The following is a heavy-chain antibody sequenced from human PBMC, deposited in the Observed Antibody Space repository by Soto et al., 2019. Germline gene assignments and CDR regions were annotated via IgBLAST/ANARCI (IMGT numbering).Heavy chain of an antibody. CDR3: ARESDYEGGFGYYYYGMDV. J-gene: IGHJ6*02. CDR2: ISAYNGNT. CDR1: GYTFTSYG. Sequence: QVQLVQSGAEVKKPGASVKVSCKSSGYTFTSYGISWVRQAPGQGLEWMGWISAYNGNTNYAQKLQGRVTMTTDTSTSTAYMELRSLRSDDTAVYYCARESDYEGGFGYYYYGMDVWGQGTTVTVSS. D-gene: IGHD5-12*01. V-gene: IGHV1-18*04.